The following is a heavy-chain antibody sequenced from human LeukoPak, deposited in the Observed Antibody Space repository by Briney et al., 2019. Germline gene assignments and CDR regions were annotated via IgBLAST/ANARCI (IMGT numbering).Heavy chain of an antibody. J-gene: IGHJ5*02. CDR1: GFTFNDYG. V-gene: IGHV3-20*04. Sequence: GGSLRLSCAVSGFTFNDYGMSWVRQAPGKGLEWVSGINWNGGSTDYADSVKGRFTISRDNAKNSLYLQMNSLTAEDTALYYWATPFSYETPALASWAQGPLVPVSS. D-gene: IGHD3-22*01. CDR2: INWNGGST. CDR3: ATPFSYETPALAS.